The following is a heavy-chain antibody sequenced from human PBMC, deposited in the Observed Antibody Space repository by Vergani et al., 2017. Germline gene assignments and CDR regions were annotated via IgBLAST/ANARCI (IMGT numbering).Heavy chain of an antibody. V-gene: IGHV4-30-2*01. CDR1: GGSISSGGYS. D-gene: IGHD3-22*01. Sequence: QLQLQESGSGLVKPSQTLSLTCAVSGGSISSGGYSWSWIRQPPGKGLEWIGYIYHSGSTYYNPSLKSRVTISVDRSKNQFSLKLSSVTAADTAVYYCARDRKDSSGSPMFDPWGQGTLVTVSS. CDR3: ARDRKDSSGSPMFDP. J-gene: IGHJ5*02. CDR2: IYHSGST.